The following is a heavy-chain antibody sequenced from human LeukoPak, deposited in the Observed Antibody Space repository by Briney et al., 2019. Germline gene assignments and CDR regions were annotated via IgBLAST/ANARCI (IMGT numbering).Heavy chain of an antibody. Sequence: SETLSLTCTVSGGSISSYYWSWIRQPPGKGLEWIGYIYYSGSTNYNPSLKSRVTISVDTSKNQFSLKLSSVTAADTAVYYWARGGLLFTMIGVDGDAFDIWGQGTMVTVSS. CDR2: IYYSGST. J-gene: IGHJ3*02. CDR3: ARGGLLFTMIGVDGDAFDI. V-gene: IGHV4-59*01. CDR1: GGSISSYY. D-gene: IGHD3-22*01.